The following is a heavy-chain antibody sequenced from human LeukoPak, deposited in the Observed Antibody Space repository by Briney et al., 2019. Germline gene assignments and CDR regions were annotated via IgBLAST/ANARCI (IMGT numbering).Heavy chain of an antibody. V-gene: IGHV4-59*01. D-gene: IGHD6-6*01. Sequence: PSETLSLTCTVSGGSISSYYWSWIRQPPGKGLEWIGYIYHSGSTNYNPSLKSRVTISVDTSKNQFSLKLSSVTAADTAVYYCAGTIAARPSLFDYWGQGTLVTVSS. CDR2: IYHSGST. J-gene: IGHJ4*02. CDR1: GGSISSYY. CDR3: AGTIAARPSLFDY.